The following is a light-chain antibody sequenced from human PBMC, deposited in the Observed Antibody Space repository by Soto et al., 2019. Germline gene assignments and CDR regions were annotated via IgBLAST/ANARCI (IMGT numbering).Light chain of an antibody. V-gene: IGLV2-14*01. CDR3: SSYTSSSTLI. CDR2: EVS. J-gene: IGLJ2*01. CDR1: SSDVGGYNY. Sequence: QSALTQPASVSGSPGQSITISCSGTSSDVGGYNYVSWYQQHPAKAPKLMMYEVSNRPSGVSNRFSGSKSDNTASLTISGLQAEDEADYYCSSYTSSSTLIFGGGTKVTVL.